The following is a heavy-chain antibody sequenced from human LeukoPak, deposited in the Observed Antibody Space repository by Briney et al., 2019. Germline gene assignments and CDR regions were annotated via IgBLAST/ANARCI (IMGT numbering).Heavy chain of an antibody. D-gene: IGHD6-13*01. V-gene: IGHV3-53*01. CDR2: LYYGGVT. CDR1: GFIVTDNY. J-gene: IGHJ4*02. CDR3: AKVWAAAGLLSSGPRGFDY. Sequence: GGSLRLSCAASGFIVTDNYMTWVRQAPGKGLEWVSSLYYGGVTFYADSVKGRFTISRDTSKNALFLHMNSLRAEDTAVYYCAKVWAAAGLLSSGPRGFDYWGQGTLVTVSS.